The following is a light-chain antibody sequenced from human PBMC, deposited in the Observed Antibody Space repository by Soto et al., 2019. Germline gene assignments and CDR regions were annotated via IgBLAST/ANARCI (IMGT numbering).Light chain of an antibody. J-gene: IGLJ2*01. CDR1: TSNIGNNY. V-gene: IGLV1-51*01. CDR3: GTGDSSLNAGV. CDR2: DNN. Sequence: QSVLTQPPSVSAAPGQKVTISYSGSTSNIGNNYVSWYQQLPGTAPKLLIYDNNKRPSGISDRFSGSKSGTSATLGITGLQTGDEDDYYCGTGDSSLNAGVFGGGTKLTVL.